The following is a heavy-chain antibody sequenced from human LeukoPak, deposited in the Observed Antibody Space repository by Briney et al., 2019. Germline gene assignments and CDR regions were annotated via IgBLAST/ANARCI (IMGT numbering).Heavy chain of an antibody. CDR3: ARGVVIAPQTFDY. Sequence: SETLSLTCTVSGDSISSYYWSWIRQPPGKGLEWIGYIYYSGSTNYNPSLKSRVIISVDTSKNQFSLKLSSVTAADTAVYYCARGVVIAPQTFDYWGQGTLVTVSS. CDR1: GDSISSYY. CDR2: IYYSGST. J-gene: IGHJ4*02. D-gene: IGHD2-21*01. V-gene: IGHV4-59*01.